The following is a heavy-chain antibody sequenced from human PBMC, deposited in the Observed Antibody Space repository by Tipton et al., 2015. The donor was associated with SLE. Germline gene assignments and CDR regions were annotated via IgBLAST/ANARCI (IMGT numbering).Heavy chain of an antibody. J-gene: IGHJ4*02. Sequence: LSLTCTVSGGSISSYYWSWIRQPPGKGLEWIGYIYYSGSTNYNPSLKSRVTISVDTSKNQFSLKLSSVTAADTAVYYCARSCPYSSSSYYFDYWGQGTLVPFSS. CDR1: GGSISSYY. V-gene: IGHV4-59*01. D-gene: IGHD6-6*01. CDR3: ARSCPYSSSSYYFDY. CDR2: IYYSGST.